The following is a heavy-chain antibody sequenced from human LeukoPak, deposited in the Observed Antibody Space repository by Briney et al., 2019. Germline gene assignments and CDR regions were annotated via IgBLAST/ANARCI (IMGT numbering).Heavy chain of an antibody. CDR2: ISSSSSYI. CDR1: GFTFSSHS. D-gene: IGHD3-10*01. CDR3: ARSSMVRGTHQVDY. V-gene: IGHV3-21*01. J-gene: IGHJ4*02. Sequence: GGSLRLSCAASGFTFSSHSMNWVRQAPGKGLEWVSSISSSSSYIYYADSVKGRFTISRDNAKNSLYLQMNSLRAEDTAVYYCARSSMVRGTHQVDYWGQGTLVTVSS.